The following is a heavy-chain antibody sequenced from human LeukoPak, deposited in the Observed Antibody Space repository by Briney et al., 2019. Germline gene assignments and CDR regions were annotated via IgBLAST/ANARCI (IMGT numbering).Heavy chain of an antibody. CDR2: ISSSSSYI. Sequence: GGSLRLSCAASGFTFSSYSMKWVRQAPGKGLEWVSSISSSSSYIYYADSVKGRFTISRDNAKNSLYLQMNSLRAEDTAVYYCARGRRLVRGSNWFDPWGQGTLVTVSS. CDR1: GFTFSSYS. J-gene: IGHJ5*02. D-gene: IGHD3-10*01. CDR3: ARGRRLVRGSNWFDP. V-gene: IGHV3-21*01.